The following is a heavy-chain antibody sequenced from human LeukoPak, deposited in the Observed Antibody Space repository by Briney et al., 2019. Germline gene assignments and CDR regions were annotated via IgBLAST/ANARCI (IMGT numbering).Heavy chain of an antibody. D-gene: IGHD2-2*01. V-gene: IGHV3-21*01. CDR1: GFTFSSYS. CDR3: AREGYCSSTSCCRSYYYGMDV. CDR2: ISSSSSYI. Sequence: GGSLRLSCAASGFTFSSYSMNWVRQAPGKGLEWVSSISSSSSYIYYADSVKGRFTISRDNAKNSLYLQMNSLRAEDPAVYYCAREGYCSSTSCCRSYYYGMDVWGQGTTVTVSS. J-gene: IGHJ6*02.